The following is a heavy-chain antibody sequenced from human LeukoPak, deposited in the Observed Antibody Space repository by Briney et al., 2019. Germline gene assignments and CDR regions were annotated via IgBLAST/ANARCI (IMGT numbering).Heavy chain of an antibody. CDR2: IYYSGST. V-gene: IGHV4-31*03. Sequence: SQTLSLTCTVSGGSISSGGYYWSWIRQHPGKGLEWIGYIYYSGSTYYNPSLKSRVTISVDTSKNQFPLKLSSVTAADTAVYYCARAIRIVGATRFDYWGQGTLVTVSS. D-gene: IGHD1-26*01. J-gene: IGHJ4*02. CDR3: ARAIRIVGATRFDY. CDR1: GGSISSGGYY.